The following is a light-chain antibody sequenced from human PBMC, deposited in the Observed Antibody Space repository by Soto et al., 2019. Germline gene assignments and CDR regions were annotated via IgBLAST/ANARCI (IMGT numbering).Light chain of an antibody. CDR1: QGIGSA. CDR2: DAS. CDR3: QQTYSTPIT. J-gene: IGKJ5*01. V-gene: IGKV1-13*02. Sequence: IQMTPSPSSLSASVVDRVTITCRASQGIGSALAWYQQNPGKAPKVLIYDASSLESGVPSRFSGSGSGTDFTLTISSLQPEDFATYYCQQTYSTPITFGQGTRLEIK.